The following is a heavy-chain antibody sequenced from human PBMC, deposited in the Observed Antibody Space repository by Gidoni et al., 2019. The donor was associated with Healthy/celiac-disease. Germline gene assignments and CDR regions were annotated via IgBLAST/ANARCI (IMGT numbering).Heavy chain of an antibody. CDR3: TRGYNGGDFYSMDV. CDR1: GLSCSGYA. CDR2: IRSKANNYAT. V-gene: IGHV3-73*01. D-gene: IGHD5-12*01. Sequence: EVQLVESGGGLVQPGGSLKLSCAASGLSCSGYAMNWVRQASGKGLECVGRIRSKANNYATAYASSVKGRFTISRDDSNNTAYLQMNSLKTEDTAVYYCTRGYNGGDFYSMDVWGQGTTVTVSS. J-gene: IGHJ6*03.